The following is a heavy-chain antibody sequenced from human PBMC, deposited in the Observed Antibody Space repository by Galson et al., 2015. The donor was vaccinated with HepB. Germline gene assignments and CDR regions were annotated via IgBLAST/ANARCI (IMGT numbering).Heavy chain of an antibody. J-gene: IGHJ4*02. CDR3: ARDRSHSLDY. CDR2: ISINSGNT. V-gene: IGHV1-18*04. CDR1: GYIFTTNG. Sequence: SVKVSCKASGYIFTTNGISWVRQAPGQGLEWLGRISINSGNTNYVERLQGRVTMTRGTSTSTAYMELRRLTSDDTAVYYCARDRSHSLDYWGQGTLVTVSS.